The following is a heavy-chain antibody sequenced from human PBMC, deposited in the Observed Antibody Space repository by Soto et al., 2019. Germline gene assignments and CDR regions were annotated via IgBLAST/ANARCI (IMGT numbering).Heavy chain of an antibody. D-gene: IGHD1-26*01. J-gene: IGHJ4*02. CDR3: ARDRVGAGYFDY. CDR1: GGSISSYY. CDR2: IYYSGST. V-gene: IGHV4-59*01. Sequence: SETLSLTCTVSGGSISSYYWSWIRLPPGKGLEWIGYIYYSGSTNYNPSLKSRVTISVDTSKNQFSLKLSSVTAADTAVYYCARDRVGAGYFDYWGQGTLVTVSS.